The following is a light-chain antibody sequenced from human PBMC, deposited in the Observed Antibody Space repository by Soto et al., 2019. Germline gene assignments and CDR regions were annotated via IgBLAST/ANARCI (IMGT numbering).Light chain of an antibody. CDR1: STDVGGYNY. Sequence: QSALTQPASVSGSPGQSITISCTGTSTDVGGYNYASWFQQHPGKAPKLIIYQVNNRPSGVSDRFSGSKSGNTASLTISGPQAQEEADYYCHPYTSTRAPYVFGTGTKVTV. CDR2: QVN. J-gene: IGLJ1*01. V-gene: IGLV2-14*01. CDR3: HPYTSTRAPYV.